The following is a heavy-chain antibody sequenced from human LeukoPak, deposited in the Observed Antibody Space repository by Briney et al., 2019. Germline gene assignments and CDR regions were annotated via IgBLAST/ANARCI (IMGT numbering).Heavy chain of an antibody. CDR3: ARDLYYYDSSGTSIDY. CDR2: ISSSGSTI. Sequence: GGSLRLSCAASGFTFSSYEMNWVRQAPGKGLEWVSYISSSGSTIYYADSVKGRFTISRDNAKNSLYLQMNSLRAEDTAVYYCARDLYYYDSSGTSIDYWGQGILVTVSS. CDR1: GFTFSSYE. V-gene: IGHV3-48*03. D-gene: IGHD3-22*01. J-gene: IGHJ4*02.